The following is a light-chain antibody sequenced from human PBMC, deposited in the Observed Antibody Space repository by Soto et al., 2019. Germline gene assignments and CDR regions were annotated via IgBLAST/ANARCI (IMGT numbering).Light chain of an antibody. CDR2: GAS. CDR3: QQYGSTLWT. CDR1: QSVSSSY. J-gene: IGKJ1*01. Sequence: EIVLTQSPGTLSLSPGERATLSCRASQSVSSSYLAWYQQKPGQAPRLLIYGASSRATGIPDRFNGSGSGTDLTLTISRLEPEDFAVYYCQQYGSTLWTFGQGTKVEIK. V-gene: IGKV3-20*01.